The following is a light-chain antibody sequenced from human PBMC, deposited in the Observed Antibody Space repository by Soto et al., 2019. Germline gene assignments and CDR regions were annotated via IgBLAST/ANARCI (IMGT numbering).Light chain of an antibody. CDR3: QQSDDLPT. J-gene: IGKJ5*01. CDR1: QDINNY. CDR2: DAS. V-gene: IGKV1-33*01. Sequence: DIQMTQSPSSLSASVGDRITITCQASQDINNYVNRYQQKPGTAPNLLIYDASTLKPGVPSRFSGSGSGTDFTFTISSLQPEDFATYFCQQSDDLPTFGQGTRLEIK.